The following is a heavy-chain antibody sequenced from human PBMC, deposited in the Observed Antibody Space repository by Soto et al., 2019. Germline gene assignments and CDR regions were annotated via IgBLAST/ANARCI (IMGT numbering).Heavy chain of an antibody. J-gene: IGHJ6*03. CDR3: AQILFGRSVAGGYFYMDV. V-gene: IGHV2-26*01. CDR1: GFSLASGKVG. D-gene: IGHD6-19*01. Sequence: SGPTLVNPTETLTLTCTVSGFSLASGKVGVTWIRQPPGKALERLAHIFSNVEKSYRTSLKDRLTISEDTSKSQVVLTMTNVDPVDTATYYCAQILFGRSVAGGYFYMDVWGKGTTVTVSS. CDR2: IFSNVEK.